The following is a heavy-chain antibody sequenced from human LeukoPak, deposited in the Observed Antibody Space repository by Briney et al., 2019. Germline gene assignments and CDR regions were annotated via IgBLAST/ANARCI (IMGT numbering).Heavy chain of an antibody. Sequence: KPSETLSLTCPVSDGSISTYYWSWIRQPPRKGLEWIGYIYYIGTTNYNPSLKSRVTISIDTSKNQFSLKLSSVTAADTAVYYCAREGVGSSGYYPFDYWGQGILVTVSS. D-gene: IGHD3-22*01. CDR1: DGSISTYY. CDR3: AREGVGSSGYYPFDY. CDR2: IYYIGTT. V-gene: IGHV4-59*13. J-gene: IGHJ4*02.